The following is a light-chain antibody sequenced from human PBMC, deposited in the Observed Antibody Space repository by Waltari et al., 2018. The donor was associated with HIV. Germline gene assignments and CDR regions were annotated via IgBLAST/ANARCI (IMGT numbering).Light chain of an antibody. J-gene: IGLJ1*01. CDR3: AAWDDNLDAYV. V-gene: IGLV1-44*01. Sequence: QSVLTQPPSASATPGQRFTISCSGSSPNIGSNTVNWYQQFSGTAPKLLISSNDQRPSGVPDRFSGSKSGTSASLAITGLQSEDEADYYCAAWDDNLDAYVFGTGTKVTVL. CDR1: SPNIGSNT. CDR2: SND.